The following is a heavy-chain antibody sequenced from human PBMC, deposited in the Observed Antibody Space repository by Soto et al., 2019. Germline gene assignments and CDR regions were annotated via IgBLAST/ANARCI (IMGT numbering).Heavy chain of an antibody. J-gene: IGHJ4*02. CDR3: VRDSGDYSFDF. Sequence: VGSLRLSCAASGFTFSDHYMDWVRQAPGKGLEWVGRIRKKVNSYTTEYAASVKGRFSISRDDSKNSLYLQMDSLETEDTAVYYCVRDSGDYSFDFWGQGTLVTVSS. V-gene: IGHV3-72*01. D-gene: IGHD1-26*01. CDR1: GFTFSDHY. CDR2: IRKKVNSYTT.